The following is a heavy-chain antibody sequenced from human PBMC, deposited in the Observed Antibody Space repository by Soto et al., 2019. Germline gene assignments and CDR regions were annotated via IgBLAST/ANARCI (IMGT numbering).Heavy chain of an antibody. J-gene: IGHJ6*02. CDR1: GYTFTSYA. Sequence: GASVKVSCKATGYTFTSYAMHWVRQARGQRLEWMGWINAGNGNTKYSQKFQVRVTITRDTSASTAYMELSSLRSEDTAVYYCARDQTGTTGYGMDVWGQGTTVTVSS. CDR3: ARDQTGTTGYGMDV. D-gene: IGHD1-7*01. CDR2: INAGNGNT. V-gene: IGHV1-3*01.